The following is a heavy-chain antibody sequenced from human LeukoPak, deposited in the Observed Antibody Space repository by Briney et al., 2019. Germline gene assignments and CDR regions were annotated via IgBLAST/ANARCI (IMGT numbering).Heavy chain of an antibody. CDR3: ARARDIVVVPAAKGPSLMYNWFDP. Sequence: NPSETLSLTCTVSGGSISTYYWNWIRQPPGKGLEWIGYIYHSGSTNYNPSLKSRVTISVDTSKNQFSLKLSSVTAADTAVYYCARARDIVVVPAAKGPSLMYNWFDPWGHGTLVTVSS. CDR1: GGSISTYY. J-gene: IGHJ5*02. D-gene: IGHD2-2*01. V-gene: IGHV4-59*12. CDR2: IYHSGST.